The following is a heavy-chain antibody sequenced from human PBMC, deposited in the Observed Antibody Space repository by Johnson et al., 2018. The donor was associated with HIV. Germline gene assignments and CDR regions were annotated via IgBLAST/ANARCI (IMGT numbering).Heavy chain of an antibody. Sequence: VQLVESGGGLVQPGGSLRLSCAASGFTFSSYDMHWVRQATGKGLEWVSAIGTAGDTYYPGSVKGRFNISRENAKNSLYLQMNSLRAEDTALYYCARGAVSGYVSVDAFHIWGQGTLVTVSS. V-gene: IGHV3-13*01. CDR2: IGTAGDT. J-gene: IGHJ3*02. D-gene: IGHD5-12*01. CDR1: GFTFSSYD. CDR3: ARGAVSGYVSVDAFHI.